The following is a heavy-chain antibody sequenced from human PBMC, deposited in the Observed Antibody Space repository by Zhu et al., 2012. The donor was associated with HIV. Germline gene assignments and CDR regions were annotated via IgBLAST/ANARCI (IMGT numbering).Heavy chain of an antibody. CDR3: ARPVGVRGVIRTNWFRPR. Sequence: QVQLQESGPGLVKPSETLSLTCTVSGGSISSSSYYWGWIRQPPGKGLEWIGSIYYSGSTYYNPSPKSRVTISVDTSKNQFSLKLSSVTAADTAVYYCARPVGVRGVIRTNWFRPRGAREPWSPSPQ. D-gene: IGHD3-10*01. J-gene: IGHJ5*02. CDR2: IYYSGST. CDR1: GGSISSSSYY. V-gene: IGHV4-39*01.